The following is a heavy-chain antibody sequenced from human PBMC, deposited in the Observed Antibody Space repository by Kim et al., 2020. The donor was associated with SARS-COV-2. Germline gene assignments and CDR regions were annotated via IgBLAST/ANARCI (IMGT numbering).Heavy chain of an antibody. D-gene: IGHD5-12*01. CDR3: ARGGGYSGIKR. J-gene: IGHJ4*02. CDR2: T. Sequence: TNYTPSLKSRVTISVDTSKNQFSLKLSSVTAADTAVYYCARGGGYSGIKRWGQGTLVTVSS. V-gene: IGHV4-34*01.